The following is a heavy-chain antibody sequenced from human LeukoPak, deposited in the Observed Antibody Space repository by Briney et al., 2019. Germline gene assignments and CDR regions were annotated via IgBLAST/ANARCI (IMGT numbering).Heavy chain of an antibody. Sequence: PSETLSLTCTVSGGSISSYYWSWIRQPPGKGLEWIGYIYYSGSTNYNPSLKSRVTLSVDTSKNQFSLKLSSVTAADTAVYYCARGKSWYGAFDIWGQGTTVTVSS. CDR3: ARGKSWYGAFDI. CDR2: IYYSGST. D-gene: IGHD6-13*01. CDR1: GGSISSYY. V-gene: IGHV4-59*01. J-gene: IGHJ3*02.